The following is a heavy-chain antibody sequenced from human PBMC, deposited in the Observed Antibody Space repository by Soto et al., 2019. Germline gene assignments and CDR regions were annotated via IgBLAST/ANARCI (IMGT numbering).Heavy chain of an antibody. J-gene: IGHJ6*02. CDR1: GGSISGYY. Sequence: PSETLSLTCTVSGGSISGYYWSWLRQPPGKGLEWIGYIYSSGSTNYNPSLKSRVTISADTSKNQVSLKLSSVTAADTAVYYCARRLYYDSSGFEGGGMDVWGQGTTVTVSS. CDR3: ARRLYYDSSGFEGGGMDV. CDR2: IYSSGST. V-gene: IGHV4-59*08. D-gene: IGHD3-22*01.